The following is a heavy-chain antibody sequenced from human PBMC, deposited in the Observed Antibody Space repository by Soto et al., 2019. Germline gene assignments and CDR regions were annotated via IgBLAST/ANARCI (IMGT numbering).Heavy chain of an antibody. V-gene: IGHV3-53*02. J-gene: IGHJ6*02. Sequence: EVQLVETGGGLIQPGGSLRLSCAASGLTVSINYMTWVRQAPGKGLEWVSIIYSGGDTYYADSVKGRFTISRDSSKQTLYLQMNRLRTEDTAVYYCARDSYGMDVCGHGTTVTVSS. CDR1: GLTVSINY. CDR3: ARDSYGMDV. CDR2: IYSGGDT.